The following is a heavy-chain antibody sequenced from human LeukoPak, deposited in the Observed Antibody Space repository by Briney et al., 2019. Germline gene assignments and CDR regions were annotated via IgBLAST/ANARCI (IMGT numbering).Heavy chain of an antibody. CDR2: IFHTGFI. Sequence: SETLSHTCTVSGGSATKYYWHWIRPALGKRLEWIGFIFHTGFINYNPSLKSRVTISVDTSKNQFSLKLTSVTAADTAVYFCARDLFPINWFESWGQGTLVTVSS. J-gene: IGHJ5*01. CDR3: ARDLFPINWFES. D-gene: IGHD2-2*02. V-gene: IGHV4-59*02. CDR1: GGSATKYY.